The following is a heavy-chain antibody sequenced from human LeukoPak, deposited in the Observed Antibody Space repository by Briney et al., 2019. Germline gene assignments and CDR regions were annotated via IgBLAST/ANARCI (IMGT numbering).Heavy chain of an antibody. Sequence: SGGSLRLSCAASGFTFSTYAMSWVRQAPGKGLEWVSTITRSGGSTYYADSVKGRFTISRDNSKDTLYLQMNSLRAEDTAVYYCAKGIAVAGNFYFDYWGQGTLVTVSS. D-gene: IGHD6-19*01. CDR1: GFTFSTYA. J-gene: IGHJ4*02. CDR3: AKGIAVAGNFYFDY. CDR2: ITRSGGST. V-gene: IGHV3-23*01.